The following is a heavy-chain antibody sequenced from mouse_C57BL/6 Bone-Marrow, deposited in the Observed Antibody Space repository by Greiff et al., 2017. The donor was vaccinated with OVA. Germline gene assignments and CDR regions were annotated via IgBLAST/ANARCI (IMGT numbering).Heavy chain of an antibody. CDR1: GYTFTSYW. CDR3: ARDYYGSSPPFAY. Sequence: VQLQQPGAELVKPGASVKMSCKASGYTFTSYWITWVKQRPGQGLEWIGDIYPGSGSTNYNEKFKSKATLTVDTSSSTAYMQLSSLTSEDSAVYYCARDYYGSSPPFAYWGQGTLVTVSA. V-gene: IGHV1-55*01. CDR2: IYPGSGST. J-gene: IGHJ3*01. D-gene: IGHD1-1*01.